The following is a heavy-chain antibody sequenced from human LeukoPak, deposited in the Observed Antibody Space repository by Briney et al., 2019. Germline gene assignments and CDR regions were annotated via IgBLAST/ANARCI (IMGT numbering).Heavy chain of an antibody. Sequence: GGSLRLSCAASGFTFSSYAMSWVRQAPGKGLEWVSAISGSGGSTYYADSVNGRFTISRDNSKNTLYLQMNSLRAEDTAVYYCANGGSYSPYYFDYWGQGTLVTVSS. CDR3: ANGGSYSPYYFDY. D-gene: IGHD1-26*01. CDR2: ISGSGGST. J-gene: IGHJ4*02. CDR1: GFTFSSYA. V-gene: IGHV3-23*01.